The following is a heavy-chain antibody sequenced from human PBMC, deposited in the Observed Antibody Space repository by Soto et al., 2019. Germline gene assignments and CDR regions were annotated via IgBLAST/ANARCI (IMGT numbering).Heavy chain of an antibody. V-gene: IGHV3-23*01. CDR2: ISGSGDST. Sequence: GGSLRLSCAASGFSFSSYGMHWVRQAPGKGLEWVSVISGSGDSTYYADSVKGRFTISRDNSKNTLYVQMNSLRAEDTAEYYCARELGYCSGGNCYMDGAFDVWGQGTMVTVSS. CDR1: GFSFSSYG. CDR3: ARELGYCSGGNCYMDGAFDV. D-gene: IGHD2-15*01. J-gene: IGHJ3*01.